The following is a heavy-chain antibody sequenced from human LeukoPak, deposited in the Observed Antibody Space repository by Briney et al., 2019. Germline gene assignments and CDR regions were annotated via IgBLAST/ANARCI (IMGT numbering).Heavy chain of an antibody. CDR2: INGSCGRT. Sequence: GESLTLPCTASGFTFSSYAMTWVRQPPGRGLEWVSAINGSCGRTNYSNSAQGRFTISRDNSKNTLYLQMNSLRAEDTAVYYCARKQWLVNLVDFDYWGEGTLVTVSS. CDR3: ARKQWLVNLVDFDY. CDR1: GFTFSSYA. V-gene: IGHV3-23*01. J-gene: IGHJ4*02. D-gene: IGHD6-19*01.